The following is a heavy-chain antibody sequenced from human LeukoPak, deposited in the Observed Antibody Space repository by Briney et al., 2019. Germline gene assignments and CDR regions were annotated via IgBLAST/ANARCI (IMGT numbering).Heavy chain of an antibody. D-gene: IGHD6-6*01. V-gene: IGHV4-61*02. J-gene: IGHJ4*02. CDR1: GDSISSISYY. CDR2: IYTSGST. CDR3: AAISTRPTNYFDY. Sequence: SQTLSLTCTVSGDSISSISYYWSWIRQPAGKGLEWIGRIYTSGSTSYNPSLKSRVTISLDTSKNEFSLRLSSLTAADTAVYYCAAISTRPTNYFDYWGQGTLVTVSS.